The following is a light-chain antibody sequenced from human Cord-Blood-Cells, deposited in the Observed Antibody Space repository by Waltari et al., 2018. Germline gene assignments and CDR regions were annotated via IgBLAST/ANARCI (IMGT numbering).Light chain of an antibody. V-gene: IGKV3-11*01. CDR1: QSVSSY. Sequence: EIVLTQSPATLSLSPGERATLSCRASQSVSSYLAWYQQKPGQAPRLLIYHASNRATGIPARFSGSGSGTDFTLTISSLEPEDFAVYYCQQELTFGGGTKVEIK. CDR3: QQELT. J-gene: IGKJ4*01. CDR2: HAS.